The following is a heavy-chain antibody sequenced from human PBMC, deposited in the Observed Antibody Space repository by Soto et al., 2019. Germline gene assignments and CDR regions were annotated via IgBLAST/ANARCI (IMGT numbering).Heavy chain of an antibody. CDR1: GFTFSSYA. CDR3: AKEKGYYDSSGHFES. Sequence: GGSLRLSCAASGFTFSSYAVSWVCQAPGKGLEWVSAISGGGTSTYYADSVKGRFTISRDDSKNTLYLQMNSLRAEDTAVYYCAKEKGYYDSSGHFESWGRGTLVTVSS. J-gene: IGHJ4*02. V-gene: IGHV3-23*01. D-gene: IGHD3-22*01. CDR2: ISGGGTST.